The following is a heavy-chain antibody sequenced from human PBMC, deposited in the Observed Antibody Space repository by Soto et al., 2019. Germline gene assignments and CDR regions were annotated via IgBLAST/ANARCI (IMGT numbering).Heavy chain of an antibody. CDR2: ISHDGTST. V-gene: IGHV3-30*18. J-gene: IGHJ6*02. Sequence: PGGSLRLSCAASGFTFGAYGVHWVRQAPGKGLDWVAFISHDGTSTYYADSMKGRLTLSKDNSKNTLNLQMNSLRPEDTAVYYCAKDLSHLVPEPSGMDVWGQGTTVTVSS. CDR1: GFTFGAYG. D-gene: IGHD2-8*02. CDR3: AKDLSHLVPEPSGMDV.